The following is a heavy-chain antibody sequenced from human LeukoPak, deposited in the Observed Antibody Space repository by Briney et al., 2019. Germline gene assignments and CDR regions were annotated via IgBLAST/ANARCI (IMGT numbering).Heavy chain of an antibody. CDR3: ARASPGYDSSGYLQGYYYMDV. D-gene: IGHD3-22*01. J-gene: IGHJ6*03. CDR1: GGSISSGGYS. CDR2: IYHSGST. Sequence: SETLSLTCAVSGGSISSGGYSWSWIRQPPGKGLEWIGYIYHSGSTYYNPSLKSRVTISVDRSKSQFSLKLSSVTAADTAVYYCARASPGYDSSGYLQGYYYMDVWGKGTTVTVSS. V-gene: IGHV4-30-2*01.